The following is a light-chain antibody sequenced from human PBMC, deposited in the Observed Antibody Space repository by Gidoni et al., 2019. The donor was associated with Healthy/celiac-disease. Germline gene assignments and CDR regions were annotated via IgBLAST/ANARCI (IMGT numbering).Light chain of an antibody. J-gene: IGKJ1*01. CDR1: QSVSSY. Sequence: EIVLTQSPATLSLSPGERAPLSCRASQSVSSYLAWYQQKPGQAPRLLIYDASNRATGIPARFSGSGSGTDFSLTISSLEPEDFAVYYCQQRSNWPSRTFGQGTKVEIK. V-gene: IGKV3-11*01. CDR3: QQRSNWPSRT. CDR2: DAS.